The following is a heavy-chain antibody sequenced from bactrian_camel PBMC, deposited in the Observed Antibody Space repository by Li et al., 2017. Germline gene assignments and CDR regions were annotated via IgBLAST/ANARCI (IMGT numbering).Heavy chain of an antibody. D-gene: IGHD5*01. V-gene: IGHV3S40*01. J-gene: IGHJ4*01. CDR1: GFTFSTYS. Sequence: VQLVESGGGLVQPGGSLRLSCAASGFTFSTYSMSWVRQAPGKGLEWVSGINVGGSKTYYADSVQGRFTGSRDGAKNTVYLQMNNLKPEDTAQYYCAAKNTGQCSTPSQYSFWGQGTQVTVS. CDR2: INVGGSKT. CDR3: AAKNTGQCSTPSQYSF.